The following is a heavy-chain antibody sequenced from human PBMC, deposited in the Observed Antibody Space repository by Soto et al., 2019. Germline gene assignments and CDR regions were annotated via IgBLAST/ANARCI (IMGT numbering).Heavy chain of an antibody. D-gene: IGHD2-2*01. CDR1: GFTFNTFG. V-gene: IGHV3-30*18. J-gene: IGHJ4*02. CDR2: ISYDGSDK. CDR3: AKSQNFYCSSYHCYKYYFDY. Sequence: QEQLVESGGGVVLPGRSLRLSCAASGFTFNTFGMHWVRQAPGKGLEWVAVISYDGSDKYYSDSVRGRFTISRDNSMNTLYLQMNSLRTEDTAVYYCAKSQNFYCSSYHCYKYYFDYWGQGTLVTVSS.